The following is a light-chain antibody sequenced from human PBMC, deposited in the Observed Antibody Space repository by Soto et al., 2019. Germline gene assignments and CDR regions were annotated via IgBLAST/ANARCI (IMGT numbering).Light chain of an antibody. CDR3: QQYDNLPT. V-gene: IGKV1-33*01. CDR1: QNINFY. CDR2: AAS. J-gene: IGKJ3*01. Sequence: DIRMTQSPCCLCASVGDRVTITCRASQNINFYLNWFQQKPGKAPKVLIYAASSLQVGVPSRFSGSGSGTDFTFTIISLQPEDIATYYCQQYDNLPTFGPGTKVDI.